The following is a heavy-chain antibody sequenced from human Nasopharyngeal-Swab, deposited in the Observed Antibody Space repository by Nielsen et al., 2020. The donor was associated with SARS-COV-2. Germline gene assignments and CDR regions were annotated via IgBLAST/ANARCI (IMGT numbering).Heavy chain of an antibody. D-gene: IGHD2-15*01. V-gene: IGHV3-23*01. CDR1: GFTFSSYA. CDR3: AKAHVVVVAATQDAFDI. Sequence: GGSLRLSCAASGFTFSSYAMSWVRQAPGKGLEWVSAISGSGGSTYYADSVKGRFTISRDNSKNTLYLQMNSLRAEDTAAYYCAKAHVVVVAATQDAFDIWGQGTMVTVSS. J-gene: IGHJ3*02. CDR2: ISGSGGST.